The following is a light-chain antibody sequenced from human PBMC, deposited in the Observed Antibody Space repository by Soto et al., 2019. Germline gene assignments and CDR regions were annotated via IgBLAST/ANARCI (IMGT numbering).Light chain of an antibody. V-gene: IGKV1-39*01. CDR1: QTISSY. CDR3: HQSYETPHT. CDR2: GAS. Sequence: DIQMTQSPSSLSASVGDRVTISCRASQTISSYLNWYQKKPGNAPKLVIFGASSLHGGVPSRFSGRGSGTEFTLTITDLQPEDFATYYCHQSYETPHTFGGGTKVEI. J-gene: IGKJ4*01.